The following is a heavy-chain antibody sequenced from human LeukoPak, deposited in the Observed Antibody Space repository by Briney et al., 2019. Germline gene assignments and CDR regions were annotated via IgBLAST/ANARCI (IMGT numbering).Heavy chain of an antibody. J-gene: IGHJ5*02. Sequence: GGSLRLSCAASGFTFSSYEMNWVRQAPGKGLEWVSYISSSGSTIYYADSVKGRFTISRDNAKNSLYLQMNSLRAEDTAVYYCARDRRGYDFWSGYSFWFDPWGQGTLVTVSS. CDR2: ISSSGSTI. CDR3: ARDRRGYDFWSGYSFWFDP. CDR1: GFTFSSYE. V-gene: IGHV3-48*03. D-gene: IGHD3-3*01.